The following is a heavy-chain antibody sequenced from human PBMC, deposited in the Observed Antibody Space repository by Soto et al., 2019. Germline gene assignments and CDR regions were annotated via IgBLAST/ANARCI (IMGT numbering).Heavy chain of an antibody. Sequence: GASVKVSCKASGYTFTSYYMHWVRQAPGQGLEWMGIINPSGGSTSYAQKFQGRVTMTRDTSTSTVYMELSSLRSEDTAVYSCASPPRGKSAFDIWGQGTMVTLSS. J-gene: IGHJ3*02. V-gene: IGHV1-46*01. CDR1: GYTFTSYY. CDR3: ASPPRGKSAFDI. CDR2: INPSGGST.